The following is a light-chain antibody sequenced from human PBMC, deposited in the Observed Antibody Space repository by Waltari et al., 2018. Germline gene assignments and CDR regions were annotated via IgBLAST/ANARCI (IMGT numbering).Light chain of an antibody. V-gene: IGKV1-39*01. J-gene: IGKJ4*01. CDR2: KAS. CDR3: QHGYGTPLT. CDR1: DNINNY. Sequence: LPMTQSPSSLSASVGDRVTITCRASDNINNYLNWYQQKPGKAPKLLIYKASTLQSGVPSRFSGSGSGTDYTFTISSLQSEDVATYYCQHGYGTPLTFGGGTKVEIK.